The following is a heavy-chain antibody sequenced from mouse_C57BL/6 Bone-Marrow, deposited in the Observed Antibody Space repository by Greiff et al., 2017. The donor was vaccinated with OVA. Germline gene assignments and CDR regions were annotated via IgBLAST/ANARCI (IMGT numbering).Heavy chain of an antibody. CDR2: INYDGSST. CDR3: ARDYDYVLDY. CDR1: GFTFSDYY. J-gene: IGHJ2*01. Sequence: EVKVVESEGGLVQPGSSMKLSCTASGFTFSDYYMAWVRQVPEKGLEWVANINYDGSSTYYLDSLKSRFIISRDNAKNILYLQMSSLKSEDTATDYCARDYDYVLDYWGQGTTLTVSS. D-gene: IGHD2-4*01. V-gene: IGHV5-16*01.